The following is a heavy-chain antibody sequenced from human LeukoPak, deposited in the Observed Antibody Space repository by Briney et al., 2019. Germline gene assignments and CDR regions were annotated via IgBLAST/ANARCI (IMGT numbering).Heavy chain of an antibody. D-gene: IGHD3-10*01. Sequence: PGGSLRLSCAASGFTFSSYGMHWVRQAPGKGLEWVAFIRYDGSNKYYADSVKGRFTISRDNSRNTLFLQMDSLRVDDTAVYYCAQVVHLGVVLDYWGPGTLVTVSS. V-gene: IGHV3-30*02. CDR2: IRYDGSNK. J-gene: IGHJ4*02. CDR1: GFTFSSYG. CDR3: AQVVHLGVVLDY.